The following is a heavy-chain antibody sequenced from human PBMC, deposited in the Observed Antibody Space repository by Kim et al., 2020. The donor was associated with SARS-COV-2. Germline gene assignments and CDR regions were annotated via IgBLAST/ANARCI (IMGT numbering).Heavy chain of an antibody. D-gene: IGHD6-13*01. CDR3: VKDLRLLTAASGTQGLEY. V-gene: IGHV3-64D*06. CDR1: GFVFNTHR. CDR2: ISPDGGVT. Sequence: GGSLRLSCSASGFVFNTHRMFWVRQAPGEGLEYVSGISPDGGVTQYADSVKGRFTISRDNSNNKLYLQMSSLRPEDTAVFFCVKDLRLLTAASGTQGLEYWGQGTLVTVSP. J-gene: IGHJ4*02.